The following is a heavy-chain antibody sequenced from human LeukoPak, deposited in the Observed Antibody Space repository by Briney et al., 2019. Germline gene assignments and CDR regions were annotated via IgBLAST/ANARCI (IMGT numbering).Heavy chain of an antibody. V-gene: IGHV4-34*01. CDR1: GGSFSGYY. D-gene: IGHD7-27*01. Sequence: SETLSLTCAVYGGSFSGYYWSWIRQPPGKGLEWIGEINHSGSTNYNPSLKSRVTISVDTSKNQFSLKLSSVTAADTAVYYCARLYPSWGSWFDPWGQGTLVSVSS. J-gene: IGHJ5*01. CDR2: INHSGST. CDR3: ARLYPSWGSWFDP.